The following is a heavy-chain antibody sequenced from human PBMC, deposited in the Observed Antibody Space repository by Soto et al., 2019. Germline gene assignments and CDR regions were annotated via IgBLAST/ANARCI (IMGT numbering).Heavy chain of an antibody. J-gene: IGHJ4*02. V-gene: IGHV3-23*01. Sequence: GGSLRLSCAASGFTFSSYAMSWVRQAPGKGLEWVSAISGSGGSTYYADSVKGRFTISRDNSKNTLYLQMNSLRAEDTAVYYCAKDLLSYYDILTGYYFSGGPLPGDYFDYWGQGTLVTVSS. CDR1: GFTFSSYA. D-gene: IGHD3-9*01. CDR3: AKDLLSYYDILTGYYFSGGPLPGDYFDY. CDR2: ISGSGGST.